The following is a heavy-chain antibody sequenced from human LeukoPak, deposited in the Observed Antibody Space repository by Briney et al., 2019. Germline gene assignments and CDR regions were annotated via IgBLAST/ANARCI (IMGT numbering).Heavy chain of an antibody. J-gene: IGHJ4*02. V-gene: IGHV3-48*03. CDR1: GFTLSSHE. CDR2: ISSSGSTI. Sequence: GGSLRLSCAAAGFTLSSHEMNWDRQAPGKGLEWVSYISSSGSTIYYADSVKCRFTISRDSAKNSLYLQMNSLRAEDTAVYYCASRFHFWAQGTLVTVSS. CDR3: ASRFHF.